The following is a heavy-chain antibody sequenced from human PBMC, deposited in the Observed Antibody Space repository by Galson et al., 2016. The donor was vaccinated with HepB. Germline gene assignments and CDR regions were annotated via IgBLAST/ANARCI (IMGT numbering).Heavy chain of an antibody. D-gene: IGHD3-10*01. CDR2: ISSGSSYI. Sequence: SLRLSYAGSGFTFNGYNMNWVRKAPGKGPEWVSSISSGSSYIYYADSVKGRFTISRDNSKNTLFLHMSSLRAEETAVYYCAKRGLLWFGDPNAFDVWGQGTMVTVSS. CDR1: GFTFNGYN. J-gene: IGHJ3*01. V-gene: IGHV3-21*01. CDR3: AKRGLLWFGDPNAFDV.